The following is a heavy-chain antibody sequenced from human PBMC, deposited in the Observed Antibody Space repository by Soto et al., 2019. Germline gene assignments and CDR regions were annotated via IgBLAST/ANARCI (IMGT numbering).Heavy chain of an antibody. J-gene: IGHJ4*02. CDR3: ATDVITGTTEHPSGY. Sequence: QVQLVQSGAEVKKPGASVKVSCKVSGYTLTELSMHWVRQAPGKGLEWMGGFDPEDGETIYAQKFQGRATMTEDTSTDTAYMELSSRRSEDTAVYYCATDVITGTTEHPSGYWGQGTLVTVSS. D-gene: IGHD1-7*01. CDR1: GYTLTELS. CDR2: FDPEDGET. V-gene: IGHV1-24*01.